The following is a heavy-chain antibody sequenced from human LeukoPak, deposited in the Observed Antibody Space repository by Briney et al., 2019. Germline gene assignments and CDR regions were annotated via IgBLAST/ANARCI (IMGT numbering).Heavy chain of an antibody. J-gene: IGHJ3*02. D-gene: IGHD4-23*01. Sequence: GGSPRLSCAASGFTFSSYWMSWVRQAPGKGLEWVANIKQDGSEKYYVDSVKGRFTISRDNAKNSLYLQMNSLRAEDTAVYYCARGRGSGNWGAFDIWGQGTMVTVSS. CDR3: ARGRGSGNWGAFDI. V-gene: IGHV3-7*01. CDR2: IKQDGSEK. CDR1: GFTFSSYW.